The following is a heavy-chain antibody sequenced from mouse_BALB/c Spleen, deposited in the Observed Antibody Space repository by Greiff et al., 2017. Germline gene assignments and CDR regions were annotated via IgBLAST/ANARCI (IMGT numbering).Heavy chain of an antibody. Sequence: EVKLVESGGGLVKPGGSLKLSCAASGFTFSSYAMSWVRQTPEKRLEWVASISSGGSTYYPDSVKGRFTISRDNARNNLYLQMSSLRSEDTAMYYCARGGLRYAMDYWGQGTSVTVSS. D-gene: IGHD2-4*01. CDR2: ISSGGST. CDR3: ARGGLRYAMDY. CDR1: GFTFSSYA. J-gene: IGHJ4*01. V-gene: IGHV5-6-5*01.